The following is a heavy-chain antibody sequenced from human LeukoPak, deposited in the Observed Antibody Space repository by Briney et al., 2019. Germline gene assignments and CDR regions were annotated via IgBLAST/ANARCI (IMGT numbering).Heavy chain of an antibody. J-gene: IGHJ3*02. V-gene: IGHV3-30-3*01. CDR1: GFTFSSYA. D-gene: IGHD2-2*01. Sequence: PGRSLRLSCAASGFTFSSYAMHWVRQAPGKGLEWVAVISYDGSNKYYADSVKGRFTISRDNSKNTLYLQMNSLRAEDTAVYYCARGVVPAAFDIWGQGTMVTVSS. CDR3: ARGVVPAAFDI. CDR2: ISYDGSNK.